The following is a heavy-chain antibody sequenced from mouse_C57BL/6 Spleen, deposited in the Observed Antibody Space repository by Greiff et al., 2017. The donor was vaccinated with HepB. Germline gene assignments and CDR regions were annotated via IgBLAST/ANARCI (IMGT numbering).Heavy chain of an antibody. CDR1: GYAFSSYW. V-gene: IGHV1-80*01. D-gene: IGHD2-2*01. CDR3: ARFLYGYDPNYAMDY. J-gene: IGHJ4*01. CDR2: IYPGDGDT. Sequence: QVQLQQSGAELVKPGASVKISCKASGYAFSSYWMNWVKQRPGKGLEWIGQIYPGDGDTNYNGKFKGKATLTADKSSSTAYMQLSSLTSEDSAVYFCARFLYGYDPNYAMDYWGQGTSVTVSS.